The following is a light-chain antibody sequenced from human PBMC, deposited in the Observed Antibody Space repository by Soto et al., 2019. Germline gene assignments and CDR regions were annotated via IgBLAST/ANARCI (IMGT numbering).Light chain of an antibody. J-gene: IGKJ1*01. V-gene: IGKV3-15*01. CDR3: QQYGSSPPT. Sequence: EIVMTQSPATLSVSPGERATLSCRASQSVSSNLAWYQQKPGQAPRLLIYGASTRATGIPARFSGSGPGTEFTLTISSLQSEDFAVYYCQQYGSSPPTFGQGTKVDIK. CDR1: QSVSSN. CDR2: GAS.